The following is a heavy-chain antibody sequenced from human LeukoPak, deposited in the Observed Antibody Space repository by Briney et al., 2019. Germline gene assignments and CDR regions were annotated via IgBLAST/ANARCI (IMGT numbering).Heavy chain of an antibody. CDR3: ATTGSGSYYDY. CDR2: INDDETST. J-gene: IGHJ4*02. Sequence: PGGSLRLSCAAPGFSFSSSWMHWVRQAPGKGLVWVSRINDDETSTGYADSVKGRFTISRDNAKNTLYLQMNSLRADDTAVYYCATTGSGSYYDYWGQGTLVTVSS. CDR1: GFSFSSSW. D-gene: IGHD1-26*01. V-gene: IGHV3-74*01.